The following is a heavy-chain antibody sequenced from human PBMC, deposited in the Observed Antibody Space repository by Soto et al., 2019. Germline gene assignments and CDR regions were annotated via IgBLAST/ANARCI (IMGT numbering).Heavy chain of an antibody. V-gene: IGHV4-4*07. Sequence: PSETLSLTCTVSGGSISSYYWSWIRQPAGKGLEWIGRIYTSGSTNYNPSLKSRVTMSVDTSKNQFSPKLSSVTAADTAVYYCARDGGGYCSSTSCYKRNNWFDPWGQGTLVTVSS. J-gene: IGHJ5*02. CDR3: ARDGGGYCSSTSCYKRNNWFDP. CDR2: IYTSGST. D-gene: IGHD2-2*01. CDR1: GGSISSYY.